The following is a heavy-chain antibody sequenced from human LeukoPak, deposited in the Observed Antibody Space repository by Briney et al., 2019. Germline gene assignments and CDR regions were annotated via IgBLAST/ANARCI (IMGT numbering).Heavy chain of an antibody. CDR2: ISRTGSI. D-gene: IGHD3-3*01. CDR1: GGSISSRNW. Sequence: PSGTLSLTCAVSGGSISSRNWWGWVRQPPGKGLEWIGEISRTGSIDYDPSVRSRATISLDKSKSQFSLRLTSLTSADTAVYYCARVQARVATEWLLFDYWGQGTLVTVSS. V-gene: IGHV4-4*02. CDR3: ARVQARVATEWLLFDY. J-gene: IGHJ4*02.